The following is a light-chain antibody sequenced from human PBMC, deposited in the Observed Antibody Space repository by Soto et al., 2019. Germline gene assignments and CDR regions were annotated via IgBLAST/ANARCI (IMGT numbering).Light chain of an antibody. CDR3: AADHDTGNNYVWV. Sequence: QLVLTQPPSASASRGASVTLTCTLSSGFSNYHVDWSQQRPGKGPRFEMRIGTGGFVGSKGADIPDRVSVLDSGLDRFLTIKNIQDEAEGVYYCAADHDTGNNYVWVFGGGTKLTVL. CDR1: SGFSNYH. J-gene: IGLJ3*02. CDR2: IGTGGFVG. V-gene: IGLV9-49*03.